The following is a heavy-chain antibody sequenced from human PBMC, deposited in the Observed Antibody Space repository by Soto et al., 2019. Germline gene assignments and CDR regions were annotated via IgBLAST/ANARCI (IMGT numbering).Heavy chain of an antibody. CDR1: GGSISSGDYY. J-gene: IGHJ4*02. V-gene: IGHV4-30-4*01. CDR3: ARDRTYDSSGYRLRRAFDY. Sequence: TSETLSLTCTVSGGSISSGDYYWSWIRQPPGKGLEWIGYIYYSGSTYYNPSLKSRVTISVDTSKNQFSLKLSSVTAADTAVYYCARDRTYDSSGYRLRRAFDYWGQGTLVTVSS. D-gene: IGHD3-22*01. CDR2: IYYSGST.